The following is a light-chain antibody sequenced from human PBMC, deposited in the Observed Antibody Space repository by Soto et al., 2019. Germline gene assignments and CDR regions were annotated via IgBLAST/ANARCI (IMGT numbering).Light chain of an antibody. J-gene: IGKJ4*01. CDR1: QRISSW. V-gene: IGKV1-5*01. CDR3: QHYNSSPLT. CDR2: DAS. Sequence: DIQMTQSPSTLSASVGDRVTITCRASQRISSWLAWYQQKPGKAPKLLIYDASSLESGVPSRFSGSGSGTEFTLTISSLQPDDFATYYCQHYNSSPLTFGGGTKVEIK.